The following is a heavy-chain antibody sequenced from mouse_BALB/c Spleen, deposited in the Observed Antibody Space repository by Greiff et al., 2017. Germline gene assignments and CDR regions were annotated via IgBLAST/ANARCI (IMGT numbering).Heavy chain of an antibody. V-gene: IGHV5-9-4*01. CDR2: ISSGGSYT. CDR1: GFTFSSYA. Sequence: EVTLMESGGGLVKPGGSLKLSCAASGFTFSSYAMSWVRQSPEKRLEWVAEISSGGSYTYYPDTVTGRFTISRDNAKNTLYLEMSSLRSEDTAIYYCARRFITNAMDYWGQGTSVTVSS. CDR3: ARRFITNAMDY. D-gene: IGHD1-1*01. J-gene: IGHJ4*01.